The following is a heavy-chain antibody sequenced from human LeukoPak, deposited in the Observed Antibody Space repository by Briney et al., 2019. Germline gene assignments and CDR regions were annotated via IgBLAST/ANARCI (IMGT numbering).Heavy chain of an antibody. V-gene: IGHV4-39*07. Sequence: PSETLSLTCTVSGGSISSSSYYWGWIRQPPGKGLEWIGSIYYSGSTYYNPSLKSRVTISVDTSKNQFSLKLSSVTAADTAVYYCARDLYSSSWPYYFDYWGQGTLVTVSS. J-gene: IGHJ4*02. CDR3: ARDLYSSSWPYYFDY. CDR1: GGSISSSSYY. CDR2: IYYSGST. D-gene: IGHD6-13*01.